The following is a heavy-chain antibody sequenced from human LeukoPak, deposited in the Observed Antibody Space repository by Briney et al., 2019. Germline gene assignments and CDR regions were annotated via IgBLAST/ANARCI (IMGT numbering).Heavy chain of an antibody. CDR3: ARIMGRGYCISTSCRGDWFDP. D-gene: IGHD2-2*01. J-gene: IGHJ5*02. CDR2: IYHSGST. CDR1: GGSISSNTW. V-gene: IGHV4-4*02. Sequence: SGTLSLTCAVSGGSISSNTWWSWVRQPPGKGLEWIGEIYHSGSTNYNPSLKSRVTLSVDKSKNQFSLKLSSVTAADTAVYYCARIMGRGYCISTSCRGDWFDPWGQGTLVTVSS.